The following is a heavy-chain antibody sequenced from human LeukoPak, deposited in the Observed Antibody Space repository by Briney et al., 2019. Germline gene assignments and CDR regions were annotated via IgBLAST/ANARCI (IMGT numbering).Heavy chain of an antibody. J-gene: IGHJ6*03. Sequence: SETLSLTCAVYGGSFSGYYWSWIRQPPGKGLEWIGEINHSGSTNYNPSLKSRVTISVDTSKNQFSLKLSSVTAADTAVYYCARAGYCSSTSCHRTPYYYYYYMDVWGKGTTVTVSS. CDR3: ARAGYCSSTSCHRTPYYYYYYMDV. CDR2: INHSGST. CDR1: GGSFSGYY. V-gene: IGHV4-34*01. D-gene: IGHD2-2*01.